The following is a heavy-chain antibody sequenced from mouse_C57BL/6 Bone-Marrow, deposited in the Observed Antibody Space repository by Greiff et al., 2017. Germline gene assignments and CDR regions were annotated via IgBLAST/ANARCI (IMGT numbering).Heavy chain of an antibody. Sequence: QVQLQQPGAELVKPGASVQLSCKASGYTFTSYRMHWVKQRHGQGLEWIGMFHPNSGSTNYNEKFKSKATLTVDTSSRTACMQLSSLTSEDSAVNYCASRLRHYYFDYWGQGTTLTVSS. D-gene: IGHD3-2*02. CDR2: FHPNSGST. V-gene: IGHV1-64*01. CDR3: ASRLRHYYFDY. J-gene: IGHJ2*01. CDR1: GYTFTSYR.